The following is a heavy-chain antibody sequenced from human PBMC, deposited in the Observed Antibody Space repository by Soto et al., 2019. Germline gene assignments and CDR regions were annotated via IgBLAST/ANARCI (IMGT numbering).Heavy chain of an antibody. D-gene: IGHD6-13*01. CDR3: ASLAAAADYYYYGMDV. Sequence: GESLKSSGKGSVYSLTSYWISWVRQMPGKGLEWMGRIDPSDSYTNYSPSFQGHVTISADKSISTAYLQWSSLKASDTAMYYCASLAAAADYYYYGMDVWGQVTTVTVSS. J-gene: IGHJ6*02. CDR1: VYSLTSYW. CDR2: IDPSDSYT. V-gene: IGHV5-10-1*01.